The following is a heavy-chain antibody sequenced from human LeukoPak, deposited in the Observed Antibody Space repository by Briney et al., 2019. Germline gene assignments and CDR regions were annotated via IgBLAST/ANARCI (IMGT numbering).Heavy chain of an antibody. D-gene: IGHD6-19*01. J-gene: IGHJ4*02. V-gene: IGHV4-30-4*08. CDR1: GGSISSGDYY. CDR3: ARHTDSSGWSYYFDY. CDR2: IYYSGST. Sequence: SETLSLTCTVSGGSISSGDYYWSWIRQPPGKGLEWIGYIYYSGSTYYNPSLKSRVTISVDTSKNQFSLKLSSVTAADTAVYYCARHTDSSGWSYYFDYWGQGTLVTVSS.